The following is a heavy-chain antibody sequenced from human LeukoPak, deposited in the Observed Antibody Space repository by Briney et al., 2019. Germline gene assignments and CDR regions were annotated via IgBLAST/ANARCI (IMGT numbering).Heavy chain of an antibody. CDR1: GGSISSGDYY. D-gene: IGHD3-10*01. CDR2: IYYSGST. Sequence: SQTLSLTCTVSGGSISSGDYYWSWIRQPPGKGLEWIGYIYYSGSTYYNPSLKNRVTISVDTSKNQFSLKLSSVTAADTAVYYCARASLGYYGSGSMYGMDVWGQGTTVTVSS. V-gene: IGHV4-30-4*01. J-gene: IGHJ6*02. CDR3: ARASLGYYGSGSMYGMDV.